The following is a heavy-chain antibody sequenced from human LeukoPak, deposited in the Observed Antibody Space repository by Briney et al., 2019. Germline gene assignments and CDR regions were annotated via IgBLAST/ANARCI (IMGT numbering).Heavy chain of an antibody. CDR1: GGTFSSYA. CDR2: IIPIFGTA. J-gene: IGHJ4*02. CDR3: ARVGPYSSRTYYFDY. V-gene: IGHV1-69*13. Sequence: SVKVSCKASGGTFSSYAISWVRQAPGQGLEWMGGIIPIFGTANYAQKFQGRVTITADESTSTAYMELSSLRSEDTAVYYCARVGPYSSRTYYFDYWGQGTLVTVSS. D-gene: IGHD6-13*01.